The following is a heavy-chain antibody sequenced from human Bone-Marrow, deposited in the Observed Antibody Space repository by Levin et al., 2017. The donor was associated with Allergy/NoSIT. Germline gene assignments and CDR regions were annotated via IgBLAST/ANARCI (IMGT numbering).Heavy chain of an antibody. CDR1: GASFSRYY. Sequence: SETLSLTCAVYGASFSRYYWNWIRQPPGKGLEWIGQINHSGSTNYNPSLKSRVIISIDTSKNQFSLNLSSVTAADTAVYYCARDTGYSYDDYWGQGTLVTVSS. V-gene: IGHV4-34*01. CDR3: ARDTGYSYDDY. J-gene: IGHJ4*02. D-gene: IGHD5-18*01. CDR2: INHSGST.